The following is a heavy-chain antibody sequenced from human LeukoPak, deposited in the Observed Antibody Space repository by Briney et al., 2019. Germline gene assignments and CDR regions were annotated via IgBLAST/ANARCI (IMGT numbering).Heavy chain of an antibody. J-gene: IGHJ1*01. CDR1: GGSVSSSSFY. V-gene: IGHV4-39*07. D-gene: IGHD4-17*01. CDR3: ARDWSDNGDGYFQH. Sequence: SETLSLTCTVSGGSVSSSSFYWGWIRQPPGKGLEWIGSIYYSGTTYYNPSLKSQVTISVDTSKNQFSLKLSSVTDADTAVYYCARDWSDNGDGYFQHWGQGTLVTVSS. CDR2: IYYSGTT.